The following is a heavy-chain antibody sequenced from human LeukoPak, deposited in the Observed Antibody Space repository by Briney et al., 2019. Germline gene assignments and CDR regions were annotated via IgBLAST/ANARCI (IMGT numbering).Heavy chain of an antibody. CDR3: AKDLDSSGSWPAEYFQH. J-gene: IGHJ1*01. CDR1: GFTFINYA. Sequence: GGSLRLSCAASGFTFINYAMSWVRQAPGKGLEWVSLISKSSDATYYAPSVKGRFTISRDNSKNTLHLQMNSLRAEDTAVYYCAKDLDSSGSWPAEYFQHWGQGTLVTVSS. V-gene: IGHV3-23*01. D-gene: IGHD3-22*01. CDR2: ISKSSDAT.